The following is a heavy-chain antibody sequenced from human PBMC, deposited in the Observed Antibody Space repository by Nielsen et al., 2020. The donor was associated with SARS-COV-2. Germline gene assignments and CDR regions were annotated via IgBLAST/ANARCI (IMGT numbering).Heavy chain of an antibody. J-gene: IGHJ6*02. D-gene: IGHD5-18*01. CDR3: AREVAGYSYGPRGYYYYYYGMDV. CDR2: INHSGST. V-gene: IGHV4-34*01. Sequence: RQAPGKGLEWIGEINHSGSTNYNPSLKSRVTISVDTSKNQFSLKLSSVTAADTAVYYCAREVAGYSYGPRGYYYYYYGMDVWGQGTTVTVSS.